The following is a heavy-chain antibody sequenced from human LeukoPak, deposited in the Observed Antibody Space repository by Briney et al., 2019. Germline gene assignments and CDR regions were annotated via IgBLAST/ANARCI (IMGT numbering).Heavy chain of an antibody. CDR2: NYYSGST. J-gene: IGHJ4*02. CDR1: GGSISSYY. Sequence: SETLSLTCTVSGGSISSYYWSWIPQPPGRGREWISYNYYSGSTNYNPSLKSRVNISVDTSMNQFSLKLSSVTAADTAVYYCARLASLTTVTPDYWGQGTLVTVSS. D-gene: IGHD4-11*01. CDR3: ARLASLTTVTPDY. V-gene: IGHV4-59*08.